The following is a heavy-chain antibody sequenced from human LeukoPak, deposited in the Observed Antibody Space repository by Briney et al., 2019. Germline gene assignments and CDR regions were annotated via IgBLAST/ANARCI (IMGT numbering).Heavy chain of an antibody. CDR2: IIPILGIA. CDR1: GYTFTGYY. V-gene: IGHV1-69*04. J-gene: IGHJ4*02. D-gene: IGHD4-17*01. Sequence: SVKVSCKASGYTFTGYYMHWVRQAPGQGLEWMGRIIPILGIANYAQKFQGRVTITADKSTSTAYMELSSLRSEDTAVYYCARDGGRMTTDDWGQGTLVTVSS. CDR3: ARDGGRMTTDD.